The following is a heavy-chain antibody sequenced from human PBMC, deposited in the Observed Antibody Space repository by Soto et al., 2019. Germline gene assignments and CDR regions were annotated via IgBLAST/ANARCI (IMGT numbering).Heavy chain of an antibody. CDR2: ISNSGST. J-gene: IGHJ4*01. Sequence: SETLSLTCTVTGGPISSSGDYWGWVRQTPGKGLEWIGTISNSGSTYYNPSVMSRVTISVDTSKKQFSLRLISVTAADTAVYYCARHVVESLSFGERVHHFDYWGHGTLVTVSS. D-gene: IGHD3-10*01. V-gene: IGHV4-39*01. CDR3: ARHVVESLSFGERVHHFDY. CDR1: GGPISSSGDY.